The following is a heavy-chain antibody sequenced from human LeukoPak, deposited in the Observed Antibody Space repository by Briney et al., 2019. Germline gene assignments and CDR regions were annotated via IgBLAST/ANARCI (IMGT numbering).Heavy chain of an antibody. CDR3: ARQEPAAMRYYYYGMDV. D-gene: IGHD2-2*01. J-gene: IGHJ6*04. CDR1: GYNFTNYW. CDR2: INPSDSYT. V-gene: IGHV5-10-1*01. Sequence: GGSLRISCKGSGYNFTNYWISWVRQMPGKGLEWMGRINPSDSYTNYSPSFQGHVTISADNSISTAYLQWCSLKASDTAMYYCARQEPAAMRYYYYGMDVWGKGTTVTVSS.